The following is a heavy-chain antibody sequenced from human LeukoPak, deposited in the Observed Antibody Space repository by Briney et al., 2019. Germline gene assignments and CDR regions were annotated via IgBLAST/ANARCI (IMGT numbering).Heavy chain of an antibody. CDR2: IYYSGST. D-gene: IGHD2-2*01. Sequence: PSETLSLTCTVSGGSISSSSYYWGWIRQPPGKGLEWIGSIYYSGSTYYNPSLKSRVTISVDTSKNQFSLKLSSVTAADTAVYYCARASATGVVPAAKQYYYYYYMDVWGKGTTVTVSS. J-gene: IGHJ6*03. CDR3: ARASATGVVPAAKQYYYYYYMDV. CDR1: GGSISSSSYY. V-gene: IGHV4-39*07.